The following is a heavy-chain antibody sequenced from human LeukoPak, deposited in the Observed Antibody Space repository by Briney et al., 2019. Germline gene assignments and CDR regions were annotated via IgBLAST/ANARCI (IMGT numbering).Heavy chain of an antibody. CDR2: IRYDGSDK. J-gene: IGHJ4*02. CDR3: AKDTPTTGYLLDS. Sequence: GGSLRLSCAASGFTLRGYGMHWVRQAPGKGLEWVAFIRYDGSDKSYADSVKGRFTISRDNSENTLYLQINSLRVEDTAVYYCAKDTPTTGYLLDSWGQGTLVTVSS. V-gene: IGHV3-30*02. D-gene: IGHD1-1*01. CDR1: GFTLRGYG.